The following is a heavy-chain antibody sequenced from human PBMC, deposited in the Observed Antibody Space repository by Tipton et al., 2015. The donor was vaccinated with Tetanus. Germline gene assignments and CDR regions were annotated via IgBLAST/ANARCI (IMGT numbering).Heavy chain of an antibody. V-gene: IGHV4-59*01. CDR1: GGSISGYY. J-gene: IGHJ4*02. CDR3: ARIRYYPDSSAFLSDY. Sequence: TLSLTCTVSGGSISGYYWTWMRQPPGKGLEWLGYIYYRGETNYNPSVSSRLTIPLDTSKNQVSLRLTSVTAADTAVYFCARIRYYPDSSAFLSDYWGRGIRVTVSS. CDR2: IYYRGET. D-gene: IGHD3-22*01.